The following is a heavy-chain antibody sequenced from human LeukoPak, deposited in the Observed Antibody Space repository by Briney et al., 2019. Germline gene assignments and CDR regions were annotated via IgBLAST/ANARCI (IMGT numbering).Heavy chain of an antibody. CDR1: GFTFSSYW. CDR3: AKGNRWFFDY. V-gene: IGHV3-7*01. Sequence: GGSLRLSCAASGFTFSSYWMSWVRQAPGKGLEWVANIKQDGSEKYYVDSVKGRFTTSRDISKNTLYLQMDSLRPEDTAVYYCAKGNRWFFDYWGQGTLVTVSS. J-gene: IGHJ4*02. D-gene: IGHD2-15*01. CDR2: IKQDGSEK.